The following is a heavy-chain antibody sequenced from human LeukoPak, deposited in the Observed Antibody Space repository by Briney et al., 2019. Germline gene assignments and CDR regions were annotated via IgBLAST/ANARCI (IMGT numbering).Heavy chain of an antibody. CDR3: ARLPDCSGGSCYFYYMDV. D-gene: IGHD2-15*01. CDR2: IYHRGST. J-gene: IGHJ6*03. V-gene: IGHV4-4*02. Sequence: SETLSLTCAVSGGSISSSNWWSWVRQPPGRGLDWCGEIYHRGSTNYNSSLKSRVTITVDTSTNQFSLKLSSVTAADTAVYYCARLPDCSGGSCYFYYMDVWGKGTTVTIS. CDR1: GGSISSSNW.